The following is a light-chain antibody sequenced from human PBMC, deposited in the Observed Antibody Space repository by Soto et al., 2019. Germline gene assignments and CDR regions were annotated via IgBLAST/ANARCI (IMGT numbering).Light chain of an antibody. J-gene: IGKJ3*01. CDR1: QSVLYSSNNKNY. V-gene: IGKV4-1*01. CDR2: RAS. CDR3: HQYYSTPPVT. Sequence: DIVMTLSPDSLAVSLGERATINCKSSQSVLYSSNNKNYLAWYQQKRGQPPKLLIYRASTRESGVPDRLSGSGSGTDFTLTISSLQAEDVAVYYCHQYYSTPPVTFGPGTKVDIK.